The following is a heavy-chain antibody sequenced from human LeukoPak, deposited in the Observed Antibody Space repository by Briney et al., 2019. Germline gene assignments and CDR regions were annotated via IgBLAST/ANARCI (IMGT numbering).Heavy chain of an antibody. CDR1: GFTFDDYA. CDR2: ISWNSGSI. V-gene: IGHV3-9*01. D-gene: IGHD5-18*01. CDR3: ARDDTAMGDY. J-gene: IGHJ4*02. Sequence: GRSLRLSCAASGFTFDDYAMHWVRQAPGKGLEWVSGISWNSGSIGYADSVKGRFTISRDNAKNSLYLQMNSLRAEDTAVYYCARDDTAMGDYWGQGTLVTVSS.